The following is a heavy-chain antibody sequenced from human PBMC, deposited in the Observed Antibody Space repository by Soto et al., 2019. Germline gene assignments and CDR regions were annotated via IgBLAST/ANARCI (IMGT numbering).Heavy chain of an antibody. CDR3: TRDPHIAATDY. D-gene: IGHD5-12*01. CDR1: GFAFGNYW. Sequence: GGSLRLSCAASGFAFGNYWMHWVRQAPGKGLVWLSRIRGDGSATDSADSVKGRFSISRDNAKNTVDLQTKSPSVDDTADYYCTRDPHIAATDYWGEGTLVTDSS. V-gene: IGHV3-74*01. J-gene: IGHJ4*02. CDR2: IRGDGSAT.